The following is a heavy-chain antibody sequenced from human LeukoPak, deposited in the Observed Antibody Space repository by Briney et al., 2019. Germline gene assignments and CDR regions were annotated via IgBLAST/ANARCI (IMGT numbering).Heavy chain of an antibody. CDR2: IYYSGST. V-gene: IGHV4-59*08. D-gene: IGHD1-26*01. J-gene: IGHJ1*01. CDR3: ARHIGSYYLVH. CDR1: GGSISSYY. Sequence: SETLSLTCTVSGGSISSYYWSWIRQPPGKGLEWIGYIYYSGSTNYNPSLKSRVTISVDTSKNQFSLKLSSVTAADTAVYYCARHIGSYYLVHWGQGTLVTVSS.